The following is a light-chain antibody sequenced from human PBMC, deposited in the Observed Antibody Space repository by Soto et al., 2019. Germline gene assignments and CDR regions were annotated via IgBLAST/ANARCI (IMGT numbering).Light chain of an antibody. CDR2: GAS. V-gene: IGKV3-20*01. CDR3: QQYGTSPLT. J-gene: IGKJ3*01. Sequence: IVLTQSPGTLSLSPGERATLSCRSSQSVRSSQSVSSYLAWYQQKPGHAPRLLIYGASNRATGIPDRFSGSGSGTDFTLTISSLEPEDVAVYYCQQYGTSPLTFGPGTKVGVK. CDR1: QSVRSSQSVSSY.